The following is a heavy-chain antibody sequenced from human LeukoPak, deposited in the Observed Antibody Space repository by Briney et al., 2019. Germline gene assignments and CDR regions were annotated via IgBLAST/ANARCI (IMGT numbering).Heavy chain of an antibody. J-gene: IGHJ5*02. CDR1: GFTFSSYS. CDR3: ARDYGSGSYPYWFDP. Sequence: GGALRLSCAASGFTFSSYSMNWVRQAPGKGLEWVSSISSSSSYIYYADSVKGRFTISRENAKNSLYLQMNSLRAEDTAVYYCARDYGSGSYPYWFDPWGQGTLVTVSS. D-gene: IGHD3-10*01. V-gene: IGHV3-21*01. CDR2: ISSSSSYI.